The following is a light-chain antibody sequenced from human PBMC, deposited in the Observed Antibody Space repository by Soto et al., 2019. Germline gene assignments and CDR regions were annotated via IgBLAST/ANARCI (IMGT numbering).Light chain of an antibody. Sequence: DVQITPSPSSLSASVGDRVTITCRASQTISSYLNWYQQKPGKAPKLLIYAASSLQSGVPSRSSGSGSGTDFTLTISSLQPEDFATYYCQQSYSTPLTFGGGTKVDIK. CDR2: AAS. V-gene: IGKV1-39*01. J-gene: IGKJ4*01. CDR1: QTISSY. CDR3: QQSYSTPLT.